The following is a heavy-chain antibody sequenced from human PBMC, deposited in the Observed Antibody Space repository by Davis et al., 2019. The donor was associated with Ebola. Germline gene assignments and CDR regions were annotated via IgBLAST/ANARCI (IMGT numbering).Heavy chain of an antibody. V-gene: IGHV3-23*01. CDR3: AKTVEYSRANYYYYGMDV. Sequence: PGGSLRLSCVGSGFSFRNYAMSWVRQTPGKGLEWVSGISDAGGYTYYADSVKGRFTISRDNSKNTLYLQMNSLRAEDTAVYYCAKTVEYSRANYYYYGMDVWGQGTTVTVSS. CDR2: ISDAGGYT. J-gene: IGHJ6*02. D-gene: IGHD6-6*01. CDR1: GFSFRNYA.